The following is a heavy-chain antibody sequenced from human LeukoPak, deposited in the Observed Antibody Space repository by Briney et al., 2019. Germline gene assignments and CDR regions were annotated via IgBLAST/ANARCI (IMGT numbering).Heavy chain of an antibody. Sequence: GGSLRLSCAASGFTFSSYGMHWVRQAPGKGLEWVAFIRYDGSNKYYADSVKGRFTISRDNSKNTLYLQMNSLRAEDTAVYYCAREGTRSSWYPDYWGQGTLVTVSS. V-gene: IGHV3-30*02. D-gene: IGHD6-13*01. J-gene: IGHJ4*02. CDR2: IRYDGSNK. CDR1: GFTFSSYG. CDR3: AREGTRSSWYPDY.